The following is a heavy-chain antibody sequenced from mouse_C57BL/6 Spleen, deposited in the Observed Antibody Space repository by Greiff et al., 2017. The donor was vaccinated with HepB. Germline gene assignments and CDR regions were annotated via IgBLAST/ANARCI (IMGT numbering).Heavy chain of an antibody. D-gene: IGHD2-1*01. CDR1: GFTFSSYA. CDR3: ARGTMVKYYFDY. Sequence: EVKVVESGGGLVKPGGSLKLSCAASGFTFSSYAMSWVRQTPEKRLEWVATISDGGSYTYYPDNVKGRFTISRDNAKNNLYLQMSHLKSEDTAMYYCARGTMVKYYFDYWGQGTTLTVSS. V-gene: IGHV5-4*03. CDR2: ISDGGSYT. J-gene: IGHJ2*01.